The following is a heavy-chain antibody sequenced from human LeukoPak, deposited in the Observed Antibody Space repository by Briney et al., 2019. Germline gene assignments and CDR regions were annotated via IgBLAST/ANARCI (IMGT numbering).Heavy chain of an antibody. J-gene: IGHJ4*02. CDR3: AKDSKPLDYGDFHE. CDR1: GFTFDDYA. D-gene: IGHD4-17*01. CDR2: ISWNSGSI. Sequence: GGSLRLSCAASGFTFDDYAMHWVRQAPGKGLEWVSGISWNSGSIGYADSVKGRFTISRDNAKNSLYLQMNSLRAEDTALYYCAKDSKPLDYGDFHEWGQGTLVTVSS. V-gene: IGHV3-9*01.